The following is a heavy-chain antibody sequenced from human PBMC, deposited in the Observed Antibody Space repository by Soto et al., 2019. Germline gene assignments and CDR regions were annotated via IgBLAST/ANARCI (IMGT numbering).Heavy chain of an antibody. V-gene: IGHV2-5*02. Sequence: QITLKESGPTLVKPTQTLTLTCTFSGFSFITSGERVGWIRQPPGKALEWLALISWDDDKVYSPSLKNRLTITKDTSKNQVVLTVTNMAPVDTGTYFCARRRIFRPLDRWGQGTLVTVSS. CDR1: GFSFITSGER. CDR3: ARRRIFRPLDR. D-gene: IGHD3-9*01. CDR2: ISWDDDK. J-gene: IGHJ4*02.